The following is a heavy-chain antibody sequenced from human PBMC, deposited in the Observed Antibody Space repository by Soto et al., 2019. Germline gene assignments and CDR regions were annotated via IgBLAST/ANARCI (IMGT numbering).Heavy chain of an antibody. CDR1: GFTFSQSG. CDR2: IWYAGSHE. V-gene: IGHV3-33*01. D-gene: IGHD2-15*01. Sequence: QVQLVESGGGVVQPGTSLRLSCAASGFTFSQSGMHWVRQAPGKGLEWVAIIWYAGSHEYYGDSVRGRFTISRDNSKNTLYLQMDSLRAEDTAVYYCARDQGDCSGGTCYFVDVWGQGTTVSVSS. J-gene: IGHJ6*02. CDR3: ARDQGDCSGGTCYFVDV.